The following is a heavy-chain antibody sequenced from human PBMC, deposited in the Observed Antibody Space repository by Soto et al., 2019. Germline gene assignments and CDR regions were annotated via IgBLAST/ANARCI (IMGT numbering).Heavy chain of an antibody. J-gene: IGHJ4*02. V-gene: IGHV1-69*13. D-gene: IGHD3-22*01. CDR3: ARGPDRSGFYLFDY. Sequence: ASVKVSCKASGGTFSNHAVSWVRQAPGQGPEWMGGIIPLSGTTNYVQKFQGRVTITADESMTTAYMELSSLRFDDTAVYYCARGPDRSGFYLFDYWGQGTLVTVSS. CDR1: GGTFSNHA. CDR2: IIPLSGTT.